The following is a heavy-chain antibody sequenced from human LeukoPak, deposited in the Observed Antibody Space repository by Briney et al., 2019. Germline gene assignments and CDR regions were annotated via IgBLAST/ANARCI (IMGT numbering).Heavy chain of an antibody. J-gene: IGHJ4*02. CDR3: AKADDYSSSWCFDS. Sequence: AGGSLRLSCAASGFTFSSYAMSWVRQAPGKGLEWVSVIYSGGRTFYADSVKGRFTIARDNSKNTLYLQMNSLRAEDTAVYYCAKADDYSSSWCFDSWGQGTLVTVSP. V-gene: IGHV3-23*03. CDR1: GFTFSSYA. CDR2: IYSGGRT. D-gene: IGHD6-13*01.